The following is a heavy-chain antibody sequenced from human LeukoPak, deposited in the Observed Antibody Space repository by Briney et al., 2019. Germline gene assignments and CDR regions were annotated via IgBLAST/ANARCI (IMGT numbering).Heavy chain of an antibody. D-gene: IGHD2-2*01. CDR1: GFTFSSYG. CDR3: AKRHGYQLPWGAAFDI. J-gene: IGHJ3*02. CDR2: ISGSGGST. Sequence: GGSLRLSCAASGFTFSSYGMRWVRHAPGKGLEWVSAISGSGGSTYYADSVKGRFNISRDNSKNTLYLQMNSPRVEDTAVYYCAKRHGYQLPWGAAFDIWGQGTMVTVSS. V-gene: IGHV3-23*01.